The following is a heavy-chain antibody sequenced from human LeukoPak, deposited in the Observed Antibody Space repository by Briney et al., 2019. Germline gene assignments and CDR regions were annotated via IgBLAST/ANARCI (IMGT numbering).Heavy chain of an antibody. CDR3: ARGRYSYGYVPPFDY. V-gene: IGHV4-34*01. CDR2: INHTGST. CDR1: GGSFSDYY. D-gene: IGHD5-18*01. Sequence: PSETLSLTCAVYGGSFSDYYWSWIRQPPGEGLEWIGEINHTGSTNYNPTLKSRVTISVDTSKNQFSLKLSSVAAADTAMYYCARGRYSYGYVPPFDYWGQGTLVTVSS. J-gene: IGHJ4*02.